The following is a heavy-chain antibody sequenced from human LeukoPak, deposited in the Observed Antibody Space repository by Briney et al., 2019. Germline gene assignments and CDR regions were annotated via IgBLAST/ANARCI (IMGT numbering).Heavy chain of an antibody. CDR1: GFTVSSNY. J-gene: IGHJ4*02. V-gene: IGHV3-66*01. D-gene: IGHD3-16*02. Sequence: GGSLRLSCAASGFTVSSNYMSWVRQAPGKGLEWVSVIYSGGSTYYADSVKGRFTISRDNSKSTLYLQMNSLRAEDTAVHYCAREEYGYPNLFDYWGQGTLVTVSS. CDR2: IYSGGST. CDR3: AREEYGYPNLFDY.